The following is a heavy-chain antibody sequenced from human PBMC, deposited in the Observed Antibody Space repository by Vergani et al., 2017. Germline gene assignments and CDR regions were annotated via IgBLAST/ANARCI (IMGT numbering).Heavy chain of an antibody. CDR3: ATPQTVTRGGMEV. J-gene: IGHJ6*01. CDR1: GYTFTDHY. D-gene: IGHD4-17*01. Sequence: EVQLVQSGAEVKKPGATMKISCTVSGYTFTDHYMHWVKPAPGKGHEWMGLVDPEDGETIYAEKFKGRVTIAADTSTDTAHLELSSLRSEDTAVYYCATPQTVTRGGMEVWGQGTTVIVSS. CDR2: VDPEDGET. V-gene: IGHV1-69-2*01.